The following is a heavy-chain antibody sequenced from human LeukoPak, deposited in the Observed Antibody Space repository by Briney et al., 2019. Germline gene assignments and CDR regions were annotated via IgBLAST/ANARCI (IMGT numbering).Heavy chain of an antibody. CDR2: IYYSGST. Sequence: SEALSLTCTVSGGSISSSSYYWGWIRQPPGKGLEWIGSIYYSGSTYYNPSLKSRVTISVDTSKNQFSLKLSSVTAADTAVYYCATRSGGGSYYYDSSGYHYFDYWGQGTLVTVSS. CDR1: GGSISSSSYY. D-gene: IGHD3-22*01. V-gene: IGHV4-39*01. J-gene: IGHJ4*02. CDR3: ATRSGGGSYYYDSSGYHYFDY.